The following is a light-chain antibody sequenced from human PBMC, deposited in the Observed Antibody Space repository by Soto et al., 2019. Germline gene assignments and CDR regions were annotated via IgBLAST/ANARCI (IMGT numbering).Light chain of an antibody. CDR2: GAS. CDR3: QQYNNWSVT. CDR1: QSVSSN. V-gene: IGKV3-15*01. J-gene: IGKJ4*01. Sequence: EILMTQSPATLSVSPGERATLSCRASQSVSSNLAWYQQKPGQAPRLLIYGASTRATGIPARFSGSGSGTEFTLTISSLQSEDFAVYYCQQYNNWSVTFGGGTKVDIK.